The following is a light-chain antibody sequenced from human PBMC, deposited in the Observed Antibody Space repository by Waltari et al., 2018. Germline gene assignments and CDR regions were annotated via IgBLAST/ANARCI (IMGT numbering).Light chain of an antibody. Sequence: QSALTQPASVSGSPGQSITISCAGTSSDVGGYNYVSWYQQHPGKAPQLVIYEVSHRPPGVSRRFSGSKSGNTASLTISGLRAEDEADYYCSSYTSSSTLVFGGGTKVTVL. J-gene: IGLJ2*01. CDR2: EVS. V-gene: IGLV2-14*01. CDR3: SSYTSSSTLV. CDR1: SSDVGGYNY.